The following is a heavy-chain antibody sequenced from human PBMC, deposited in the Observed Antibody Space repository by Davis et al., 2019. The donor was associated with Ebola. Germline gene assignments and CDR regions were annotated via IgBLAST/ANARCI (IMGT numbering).Heavy chain of an antibody. CDR2: INPSGGST. D-gene: IGHD5-18*01. V-gene: IGHV1-46*01. CDR3: ARGGRYSYGPGYYYYYGMDV. CDR1: GYTFTSYY. J-gene: IGHJ6*02. Sequence: ASVKVSCKASGYTFTSYYMHWVRQAPGQGLEWMGIINPSGGSTSYAQKFQGWVTMTRDTSISTAYMELSRLRSDDTAVYYCARGGRYSYGPGYYYYYGMDVWGQGTTVTVSS.